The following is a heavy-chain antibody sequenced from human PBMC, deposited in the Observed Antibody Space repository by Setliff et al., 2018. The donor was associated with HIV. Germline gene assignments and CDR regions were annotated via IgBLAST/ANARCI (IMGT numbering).Heavy chain of an antibody. CDR3: AKMHTAMDPDTFDI. D-gene: IGHD5-18*01. J-gene: IGHJ3*02. Sequence: GGSLRLSCAASGFAFSFYAMNWVRQAPGKGREWVEFIRYDGSYRYYVDSVKGRFTISRDNSKNTMFLQMNSLRVEDTAIYYCAKMHTAMDPDTFDIWGQGTMVTVSS. V-gene: IGHV3-30*02. CDR1: GFAFSFYA. CDR2: IRYDGSYR.